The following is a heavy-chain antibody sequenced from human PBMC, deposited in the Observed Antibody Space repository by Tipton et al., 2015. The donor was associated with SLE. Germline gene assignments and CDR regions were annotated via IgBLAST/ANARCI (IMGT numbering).Heavy chain of an antibody. J-gene: IGHJ3*02. V-gene: IGHV3-33*01. D-gene: IGHD1-1*01. CDR1: GFTFSNYG. CDR2: IWYDGSNK. Sequence: SLRLSCAASGFTFSNYGMHWVRQAPGKGLEWVAVIWYDGSNKYYADSVEGRFTISRDNSKNTLYLQMNSLRAEDTAVYYCARDGSPSHAFDIWGQGTMVTVSS. CDR3: ARDGSPSHAFDI.